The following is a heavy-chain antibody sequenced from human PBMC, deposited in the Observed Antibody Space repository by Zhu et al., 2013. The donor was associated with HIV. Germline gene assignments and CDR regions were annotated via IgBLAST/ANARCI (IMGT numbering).Heavy chain of an antibody. Sequence: QVQLVQSGAEVKKPGSSVKVSCKASGGTFSSYAISWVRQAPGQGLEWMGGIIPIFGTANYAQKFQGRVTITADESTSTAYMELSSLRSEDTAVYYCARGRSTSCYSCLPGTKYGMDVWGQGTTVTVSS. CDR1: GGTFSSYA. J-gene: IGHJ6*02. CDR3: ARGRSTSCYSCLPGTKYGMDV. D-gene: IGHD2-2*01. CDR2: IIPIFGTA. V-gene: IGHV1-69*01.